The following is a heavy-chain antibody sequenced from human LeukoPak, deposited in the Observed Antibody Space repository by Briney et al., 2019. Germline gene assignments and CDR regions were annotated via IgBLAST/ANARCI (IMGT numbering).Heavy chain of an antibody. CDR2: ISGSGGST. D-gene: IGHD3-22*01. Sequence: GGSLRLSCAASGFTFSAYWMHWVRQAPGKGLEWVSAISGSGGSTYYADSVKGRFTISRDNAKNSLYLQMNSLRAEDTAVYYCARGTYYYDSSGYIGYAFDIWGQGTMVTVSS. CDR3: ARGTYYYDSSGYIGYAFDI. CDR1: GFTFSAYW. V-gene: IGHV3-21*01. J-gene: IGHJ3*02.